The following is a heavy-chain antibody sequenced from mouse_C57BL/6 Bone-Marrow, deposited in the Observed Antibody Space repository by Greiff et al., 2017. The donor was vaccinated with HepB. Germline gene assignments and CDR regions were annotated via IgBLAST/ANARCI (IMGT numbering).Heavy chain of an antibody. CDR2: INPSNGGT. Sequence: VKQRPGQGLEWIGNINPSNGGTNYNEKFKSKATLTVDKSSSTAYMQLSSLTSEDSAVYYCARSHYYGSSYEGWYFDVWGTGTTVTVSS. J-gene: IGHJ1*03. CDR3: ARSHYYGSSYEGWYFDV. V-gene: IGHV1-53*01. D-gene: IGHD1-1*01.